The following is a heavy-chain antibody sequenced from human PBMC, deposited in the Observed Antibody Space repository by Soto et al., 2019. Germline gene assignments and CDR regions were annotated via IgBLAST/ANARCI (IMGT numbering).Heavy chain of an antibody. CDR3: ARVYRTGVIGQYFDN. Sequence: SETLYLTCTVSGGSISSGGYYWSWIRQHPGKGLEWIGYTHYSGTAYYNPSLTSRVSISVDTSKNQFSLMLSSVTAADTAVYYCARVYRTGVIGQYFDNWGQGTRVTVS. CDR2: THYSGTA. J-gene: IGHJ4*02. V-gene: IGHV4-31*03. D-gene: IGHD3-16*02. CDR1: GGSISSGGYY.